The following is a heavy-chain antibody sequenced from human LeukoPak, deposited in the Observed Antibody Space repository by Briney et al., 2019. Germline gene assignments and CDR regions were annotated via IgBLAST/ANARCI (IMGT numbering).Heavy chain of an antibody. Sequence: PSETLSLTCTVSGGSISSYYWSWIRQPPGKGLEWIGYIYYSGSTNYNPSLKSRVTISVHTTKNQFSLKLSSVTAADTAVYYCARLTGYSSESWFDPWGQGTLVTVSS. J-gene: IGHJ5*02. CDR3: ARLTGYSSESWFDP. D-gene: IGHD3-9*01. CDR2: IYYSGST. V-gene: IGHV4-59*01. CDR1: GGSISSYY.